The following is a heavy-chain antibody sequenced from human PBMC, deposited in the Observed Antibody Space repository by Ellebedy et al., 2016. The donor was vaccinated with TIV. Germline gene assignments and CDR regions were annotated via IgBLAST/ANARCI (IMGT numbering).Heavy chain of an antibody. D-gene: IGHD3-22*01. CDR2: ISHTGSRT. CDR1: GFTFSSYG. Sequence: GESLKISCAASGFTFSSYGMHWVRQAPGKGLEWVSTISHTGSRTYYADSVEGRFTISRENSKKTLSLQMNSLRAEDTAVYYCAKGRGGGSDTSAPRYYFDYWGLGTLVTVSS. J-gene: IGHJ4*02. CDR3: AKGRGGGSDTSAPRYYFDY. V-gene: IGHV3-23*01.